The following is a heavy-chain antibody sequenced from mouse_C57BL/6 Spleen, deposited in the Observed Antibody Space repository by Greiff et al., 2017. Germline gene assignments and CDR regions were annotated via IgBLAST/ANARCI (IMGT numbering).Heavy chain of an antibody. Sequence: VQLQQSGAELVRPGASVTLSCKASGYTFTDYEMHWVKQTPVHGLEWIGAIDPETGGTAYNQKFKGKAILTADKSSSTAYMELRSLTSEDSAVYYCTRRGGSSLAWFAYWGQGTLVTVSA. CDR1: GYTFTDYE. D-gene: IGHD1-1*01. CDR3: TRRGGSSLAWFAY. J-gene: IGHJ3*01. CDR2: IDPETGGT. V-gene: IGHV1-15*01.